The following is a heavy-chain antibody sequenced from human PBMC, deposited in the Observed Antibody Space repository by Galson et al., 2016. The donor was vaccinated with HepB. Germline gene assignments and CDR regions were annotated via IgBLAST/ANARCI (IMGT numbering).Heavy chain of an antibody. V-gene: IGHV3-30*03. CDR1: GFTFSGYG. J-gene: IGHJ4*02. CDR2: DSRDGRRR. Sequence: SLRLSCAASGFTFSGYGMHWVRQAPGMGLEWVAADSRDGRRRWYADSVQGRFTISRDNFNNMLFLQMNSLRAEDTALYYCARRHEYCPPVGCSVDYWGQGTLVSVSS. D-gene: IGHD2/OR15-2a*01. CDR3: ARRHEYCPPVGCSVDY.